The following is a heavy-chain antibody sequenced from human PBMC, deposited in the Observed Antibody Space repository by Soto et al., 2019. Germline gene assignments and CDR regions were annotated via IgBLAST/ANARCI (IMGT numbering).Heavy chain of an antibody. CDR3: AQDLDYPYYFDY. V-gene: IGHV3-30*18. D-gene: IGHD5-12*01. CDR1: GFTFSSYG. J-gene: IGHJ4*02. CDR2: ISYDGSNK. Sequence: QVQLVESGGGVVQPGRSLRLSCAASGFTFSSYGMHWVRQAPGKGLEWVAVISYDGSNKYYADSVKGRFTISRDNSKNTLYLQMNSLRAEDTAVYYCAQDLDYPYYFDYWGQGTLVTVAS.